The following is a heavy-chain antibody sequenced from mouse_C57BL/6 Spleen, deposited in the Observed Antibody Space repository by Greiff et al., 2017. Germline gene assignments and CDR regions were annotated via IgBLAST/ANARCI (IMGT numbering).Heavy chain of an antibody. J-gene: IGHJ4*01. CDR1: GYTFTSYW. Sequence: VQLQQPGAALVKPGASVKVSCKASGYTFTSYWMHWVKQRPGQGLEWIGRIHPSDSDTNYNPTFKGKDTLTVDKSSSTAYMQLSSLTNEGSAVYYCAIDGDYAMDYWGQGTSVTVAS. CDR3: AIDGDYAMDY. V-gene: IGHV1-74*01. CDR2: IHPSDSDT.